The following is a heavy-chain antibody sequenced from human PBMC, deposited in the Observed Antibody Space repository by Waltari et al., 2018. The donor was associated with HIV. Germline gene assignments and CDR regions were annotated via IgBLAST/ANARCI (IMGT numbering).Heavy chain of an antibody. D-gene: IGHD5-12*01. CDR2: INAYSHNR. J-gene: IGHJ6*02. CDR3: ARVRGAKWPASYYGMDV. Sequence: QAQLIQSGPEAKKPGASVKVSCQASGFDFSSYGVNWVRRTPGQGFEWLGWINAYSHNRNYTEGRITLTTNTSSNTATLELRSLRPDDTGTYYCARVRGAKWPASYYGMDVWGQGTAVSVSS. CDR1: GFDFSSYG. V-gene: IGHV1-18*01.